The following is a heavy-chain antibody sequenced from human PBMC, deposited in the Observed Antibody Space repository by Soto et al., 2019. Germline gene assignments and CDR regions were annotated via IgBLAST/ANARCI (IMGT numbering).Heavy chain of an antibody. CDR2: ISYDGSNK. V-gene: IGHV3-30*18. CDR1: GFTFSSYG. Sequence: PGGSLRLSCAASGFTFSSYGMHWVRQAPGKGLEWVAVISYDGSNKYYADSVKGRFTISRDNSKNTLYLQMNSLRAEDTAVYYCAKDQSGSNHRLFAYYFDYWGQGT. CDR3: AKDQSGSNHRLFAYYFDY. J-gene: IGHJ4*02. D-gene: IGHD5-12*01.